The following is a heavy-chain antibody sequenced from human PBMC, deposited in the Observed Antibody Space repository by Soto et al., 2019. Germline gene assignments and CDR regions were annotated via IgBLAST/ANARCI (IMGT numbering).Heavy chain of an antibody. J-gene: IGHJ6*02. CDR1: GYPFTSYG. Sequence: GTSVKVSCKTSGYPFTSYGISWVRQAPGQGLEWMGWISAYNGDTKYAQKLQGRVTVTTDTSTSTAYMELRSLRSGDTAVYYCAREHLGYYYYGMDGWGQVTTVTVSS. V-gene: IGHV1-18*01. CDR2: ISAYNGDT. CDR3: AREHLGYYYYGMDG. D-gene: IGHD3-16*01.